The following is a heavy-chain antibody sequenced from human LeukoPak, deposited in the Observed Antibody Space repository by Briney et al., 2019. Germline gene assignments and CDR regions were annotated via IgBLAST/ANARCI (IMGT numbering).Heavy chain of an antibody. V-gene: IGHV4-4*07. CDR1: GGSISSYY. Sequence: SETLSLTCTVSGGSISSYYWSRLRQPAGKGLEWLGRIYTSGGTNYNPSLKSRVTMSVDTSKNQFSLKLSSVTAADAAVYYCARDYGRPPQNSGAFDIWGQGTMVTVSS. D-gene: IGHD4-23*01. J-gene: IGHJ3*02. CDR2: IYTSGGT. CDR3: ARDYGRPPQNSGAFDI.